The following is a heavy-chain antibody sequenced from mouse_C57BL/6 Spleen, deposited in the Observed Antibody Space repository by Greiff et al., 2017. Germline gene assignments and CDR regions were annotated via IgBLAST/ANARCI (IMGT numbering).Heavy chain of an antibody. CDR2: ISYDGSN. J-gene: IGHJ4*01. Sequence: EVQLQQSGPGLVKPSQSLSLTCSVTGYSITSGYYWNWIRQFPGNKLEWMGYISYDGSNNYNPSLKNRISITRDTSKNPFFLKLNSVTTEDTATYCCARWYPYAMDYWGQRTSVTVSS. CDR3: ARWYPYAMDY. CDR1: GYSITSGYY. D-gene: IGHD1-1*02. V-gene: IGHV3-6*01.